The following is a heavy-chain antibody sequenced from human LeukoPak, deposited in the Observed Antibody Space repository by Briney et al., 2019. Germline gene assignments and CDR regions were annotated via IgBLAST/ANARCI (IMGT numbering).Heavy chain of an antibody. D-gene: IGHD1-26*01. CDR2: ISYSGTT. J-gene: IGHJ4*02. CDR1: GGSIRNYY. CDR3: ARDGRGSYYHADY. V-gene: IGHV4-59*01. Sequence: PSETLSLTCAVSGGSIRNYYWSWIRQPPGKGLEWVAYISYSGTTDYNPSLKSRVTTSVDTSKNQFSLNLTSVTAADTAVYYCARDGRGSYYHADYWGQGTLVTVSS.